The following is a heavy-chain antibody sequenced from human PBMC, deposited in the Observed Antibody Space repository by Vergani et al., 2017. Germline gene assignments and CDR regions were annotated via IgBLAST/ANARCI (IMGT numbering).Heavy chain of an antibody. CDR3: ASSERWLPYFDY. Sequence: QVQLQESGPGLVKPSQTLSLTCTVSGGSISSGDYYWSGIRQPPGKGLEWIGYIYYSGSTNYNPSLKSRVTISVDTSKNQFSLKLSSVTAADTAVYYCASSERWLPYFDYWGQGTPVTVSS. CDR1: GGSISSGDYY. CDR2: IYYSGST. J-gene: IGHJ4*02. V-gene: IGHV4-61*08. D-gene: IGHD5-24*01.